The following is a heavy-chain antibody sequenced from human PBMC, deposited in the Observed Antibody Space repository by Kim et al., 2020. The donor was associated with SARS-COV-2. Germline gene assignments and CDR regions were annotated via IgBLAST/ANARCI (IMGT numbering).Heavy chain of an antibody. CDR2: INHSGST. CDR1: GGSFSGYY. V-gene: IGHV4-34*01. CDR3: ARGLAGLRLGELSTRDY. J-gene: IGHJ4*02. D-gene: IGHD3-16*02. Sequence: SETLSLTCAVYGGSFSGYYWSWIRQPPGKGLEWIGEINHSGSTNYNPSLKSRVTISVDTSKNQFSLKLSSVTAADTAVYYCARGLAGLRLGELSTRDYWGQGTRVTVSS.